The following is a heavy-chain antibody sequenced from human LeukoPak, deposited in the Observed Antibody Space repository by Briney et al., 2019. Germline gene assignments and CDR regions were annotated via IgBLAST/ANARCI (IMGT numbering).Heavy chain of an antibody. D-gene: IGHD6-13*01. J-gene: IGHJ4*02. CDR3: ARDRGSSWPRFDY. CDR1: GFTFSSYG. CDR2: ISYDGSNK. Sequence: GGSLRLSCAASGFTFSSYGMHWVRQAPGKGLEWVAVISYDGSNKYYADSVKGRFTVSRDNAKNSLYLQMNSLRAEDTAVYYCARDRGSSWPRFDYWGQGTLVTVSS. V-gene: IGHV3-30*03.